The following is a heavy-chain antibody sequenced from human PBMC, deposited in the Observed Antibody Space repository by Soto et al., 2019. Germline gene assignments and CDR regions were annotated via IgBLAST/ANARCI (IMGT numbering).Heavy chain of an antibody. Sequence: QVQLQESGPGLVKPSQTLSLTCTVSGGSISSGGYYWSWIRQHPGKGLEWIGYIYYSGSTYYNPSLKSRVTISVATSKNQFSLKLSSVTAADTAVYYCARGSYPYNWFDPWGQGTLVTVSS. V-gene: IGHV4-31*03. CDR3: ARGSYPYNWFDP. D-gene: IGHD1-26*01. J-gene: IGHJ5*02. CDR1: GGSISSGGYY. CDR2: IYYSGST.